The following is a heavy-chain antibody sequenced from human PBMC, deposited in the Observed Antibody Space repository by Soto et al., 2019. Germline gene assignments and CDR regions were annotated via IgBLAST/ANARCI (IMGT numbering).Heavy chain of an antibody. CDR3: AKDAPYYYDSSGYYGPFEY. V-gene: IGHV3-30*18. J-gene: IGHJ4*02. CDR2: ISYDGSNK. D-gene: IGHD3-22*01. CDR1: GFTFSSYG. Sequence: PGGSLRLSCAASGFTFSSYGIHWVRQAPGKGLEWVALISYDGSNKYYADSVKGRFTISRDNSKNTLYLQMNSLRAEDTAMYYCAKDAPYYYDSSGYYGPFEYWGQGALETVSS.